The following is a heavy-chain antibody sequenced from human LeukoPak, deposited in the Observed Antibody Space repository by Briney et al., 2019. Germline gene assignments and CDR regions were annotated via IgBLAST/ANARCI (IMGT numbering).Heavy chain of an antibody. Sequence: ASVKVSCKASGYTFTSYDINWVRQATGQGPEWMGWMNPNSGNTGYAQKFQGRLTMTRNTSISTAYMELSSLRSEDTAVYYCARGGVVVPAPSWFDPWGQGTLVTVSS. CDR2: MNPNSGNT. CDR3: ARGGVVVPAPSWFDP. D-gene: IGHD2-2*01. CDR1: GYTFTSYD. V-gene: IGHV1-8*01. J-gene: IGHJ5*02.